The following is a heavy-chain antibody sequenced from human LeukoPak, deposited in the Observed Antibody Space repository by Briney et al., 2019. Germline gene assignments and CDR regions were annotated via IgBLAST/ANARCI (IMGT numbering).Heavy chain of an antibody. Sequence: PSETLSLTCTVSGGSISSGDYYWSWIRQPPGKGLEWIGYIYYSGSTYYNPSLKSRVTISVDTSKNQFSLKLSSVTAADTAVYYCARGRYYDFWSGYYGEPYYYYGMDVWGQGTTVTVSS. D-gene: IGHD3-3*01. V-gene: IGHV4-30-4*01. CDR3: ARGRYYDFWSGYYGEPYYYYGMDV. CDR2: IYYSGST. CDR1: GGSISSGDYY. J-gene: IGHJ6*02.